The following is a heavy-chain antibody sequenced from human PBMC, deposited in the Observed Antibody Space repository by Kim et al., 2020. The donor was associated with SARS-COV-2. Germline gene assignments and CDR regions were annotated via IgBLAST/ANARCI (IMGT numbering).Heavy chain of an antibody. J-gene: IGHJ2*01. Sequence: SQKFQGRVTITRDTSASTAYMELSSLRSEDTAVYYCARSSGWYGNWYFDLWGRGTLVTVSS. V-gene: IGHV1-3*01. CDR3: ARSSGWYGNWYFDL. D-gene: IGHD6-19*01.